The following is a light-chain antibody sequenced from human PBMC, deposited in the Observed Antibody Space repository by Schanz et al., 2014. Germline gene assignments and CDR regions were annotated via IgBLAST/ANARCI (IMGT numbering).Light chain of an antibody. CDR2: EGN. CDR1: SSDVGSFNL. CDR3: CSYAGSSTHVV. V-gene: IGLV2-23*01. J-gene: IGLJ2*01. Sequence: QSVLTQPASVSGSPGQSITISCTGISSDVGSFNLLSWYRQHPGEVPELIIYEGNKRPSRISVRFSGSRSGNTASLTISGLQAEDEADYYCCSYAGSSTHVVFGGGTKLPVL.